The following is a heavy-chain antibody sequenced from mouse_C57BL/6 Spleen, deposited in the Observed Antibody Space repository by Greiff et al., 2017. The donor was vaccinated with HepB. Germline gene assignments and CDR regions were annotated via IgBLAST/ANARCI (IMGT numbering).Heavy chain of an antibody. CDR2: IYPSDSET. CDR1: GYTFTSYW. CDR3: AREGWSNYVPSWYFDV. Sequence: VQLQQPGAELVRPGSSVKLSCKASGYTFTSYWMDWVKQRPGQGLEWIGNIYPSDSETHYNQKFKDKATLTVDKSSSTAYMQLSSLTSEDSAVYYCAREGWSNYVPSWYFDVWGTGTTVTVSS. J-gene: IGHJ1*03. V-gene: IGHV1-61*01. D-gene: IGHD2-5*01.